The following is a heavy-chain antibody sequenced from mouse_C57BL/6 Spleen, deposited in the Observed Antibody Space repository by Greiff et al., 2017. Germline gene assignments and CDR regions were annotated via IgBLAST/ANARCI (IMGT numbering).Heavy chain of an antibody. J-gene: IGHJ2*01. D-gene: IGHD2-4*01. Sequence: EVMLVESGGGLVKPGGSLKLSCAASGFTFSDYGMHWVRQAPEKGLEWVAYISSGSSTIYYADTVQGRFTISRDNAKNTLFLQMTSLRSEDTAMYYCARIYDYDGEYFDYWGQGTTLTVSS. CDR1: GFTFSDYG. CDR3: ARIYDYDGEYFDY. CDR2: ISSGSSTI. V-gene: IGHV5-17*01.